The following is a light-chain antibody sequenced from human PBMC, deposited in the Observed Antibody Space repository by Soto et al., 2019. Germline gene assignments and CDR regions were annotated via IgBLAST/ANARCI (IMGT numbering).Light chain of an antibody. CDR2: EVS. CDR1: TSDVGTCNY. Sequence: QSALTQPASVSGSPGQSITISCTGTTSDVGTCNYVSWYQQHPGKAPKLMIYEVSNRPSGVSNRFSGSKSGNTASLTISGLQAEDEADYYCSSYASSITWVFGGGTKLTVL. J-gene: IGLJ3*02. CDR3: SSYASSITWV. V-gene: IGLV2-14*01.